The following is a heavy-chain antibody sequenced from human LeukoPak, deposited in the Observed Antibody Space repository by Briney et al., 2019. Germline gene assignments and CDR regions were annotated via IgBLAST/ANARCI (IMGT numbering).Heavy chain of an antibody. CDR3: AALSGYATSGYFDY. D-gene: IGHD5-12*01. V-gene: IGHV3-53*01. Sequence: PGGSLRLSCAASGFTVSSNYMSWVRQAPGKGLEWVSVIYSGGSTYYADSVKGRFTISRDNSKNTLYLQMNSLRAEDTAVYYCAALSGYATSGYFDYWGQGTLVTVSS. CDR2: IYSGGST. J-gene: IGHJ4*02. CDR1: GFTVSSNY.